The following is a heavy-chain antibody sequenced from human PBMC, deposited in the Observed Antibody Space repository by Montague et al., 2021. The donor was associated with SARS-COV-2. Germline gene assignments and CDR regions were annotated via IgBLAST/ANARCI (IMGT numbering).Heavy chain of an antibody. CDR2: VYYSGTT. J-gene: IGHJ4*02. D-gene: IGHD5-18*01. V-gene: IGHV4-61*03. CDR1: GVSVNSGSYY. Sequence: SETLSLTCSVSGVSVNSGSYYWSWIRQPPGKELEWIGNVYYSGTTNYNPSLQSRVTISLDTSNNHFSLSLRSVTSADSAVYFCASETRGYSYGVFPGFDYWGLGVQVTVSS. CDR3: ASETRGYSYGVFPGFDY.